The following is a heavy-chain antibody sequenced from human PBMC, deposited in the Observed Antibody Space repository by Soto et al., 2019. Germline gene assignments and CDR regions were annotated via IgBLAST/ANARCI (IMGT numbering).Heavy chain of an antibody. J-gene: IGHJ4*02. V-gene: IGHV4-39*01. CDR2: IYYSGST. CDR1: GGSISSSSYY. Sequence: SETLSLTCTVSGGSISSSSYYWGWIRQPPGKGLEWIGSIYYSGSTYYNPSLKSRVTISVDTSKNQFSLKLSSVTAADTAVYYCARSKLKLDTAMVLFGYWGQGTLVTVSS. D-gene: IGHD5-18*01. CDR3: ARSKLKLDTAMVLFGY.